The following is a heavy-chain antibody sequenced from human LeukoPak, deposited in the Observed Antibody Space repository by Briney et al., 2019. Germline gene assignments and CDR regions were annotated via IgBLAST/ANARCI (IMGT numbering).Heavy chain of an antibody. CDR3: ATDPTGASV. CDR2: IYAGGST. CDR1: GFSVSNNY. Sequence: GGSLRLSCAASGFSVSNNYISWVRQPPGKGLEWISVIYAGGSTFYTDSVKGRFTTSRDNSKNTVYLQMDRLTPEDTAVYYCATDPTGASVWGRGTTVTVSS. D-gene: IGHD1-14*01. J-gene: IGHJ6*04. V-gene: IGHV3-53*03.